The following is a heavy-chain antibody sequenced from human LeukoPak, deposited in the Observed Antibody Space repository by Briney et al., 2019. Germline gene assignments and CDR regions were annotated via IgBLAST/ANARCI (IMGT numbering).Heavy chain of an antibody. CDR2: IRSKANGYAT. V-gene: IGHV3-73*01. CDR3: TRRADGCSSTSCPFDY. D-gene: IGHD2-2*01. J-gene: IGHJ4*02. Sequence: SCKASGYTFTSYYMHWVRQASGKGLEWVGRIRSKANGYATVYAASVKGRFTISRDDSKNTAYLQMNSLKTDDTAVYYCTRRADGCSSTSCPFDYWGQGTLVTVSS. CDR1: GYTFTSYY.